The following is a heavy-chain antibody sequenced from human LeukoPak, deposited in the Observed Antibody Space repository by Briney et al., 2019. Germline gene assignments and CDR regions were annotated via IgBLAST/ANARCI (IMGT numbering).Heavy chain of an antibody. J-gene: IGHJ5*02. CDR1: GGSISRSDYY. Sequence: SETLSLTCSVSGGSISRSDYYWSWIRQPPGKGLEWIGYIYYSGITYYNPSLKSRVTISLDTSKNQFSLKLRSVTAADTAVFYCASLYCSRTSCYMDPWGQGTLVTVSS. CDR3: ASLYCSRTSCYMDP. CDR2: IYYSGIT. D-gene: IGHD2-2*02. V-gene: IGHV4-30-4*02.